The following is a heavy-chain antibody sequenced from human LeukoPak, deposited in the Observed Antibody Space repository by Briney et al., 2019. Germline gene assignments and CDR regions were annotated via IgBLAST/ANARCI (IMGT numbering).Heavy chain of an antibody. CDR3: AKDTYISSRGAFDI. CDR1: GFTFSNYA. J-gene: IGHJ3*02. V-gene: IGHV3-23*01. CDR2: IYGSGGRT. Sequence: GGSLRLSCAASGFTFSNYAMSWVRQAPGEGLEWVSSIYGSGGRTYYVDSVKGRFTISRDNSKNTLYLQMNSLRAEDTALFYCAKDTYISSRGAFDIWGQGTMVTVSS. D-gene: IGHD6-13*01.